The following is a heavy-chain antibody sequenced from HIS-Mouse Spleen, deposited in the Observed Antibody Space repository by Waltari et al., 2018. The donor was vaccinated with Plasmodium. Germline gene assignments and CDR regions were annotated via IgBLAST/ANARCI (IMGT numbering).Heavy chain of an antibody. CDR2: IYHSGST. CDR1: GYSISSGYY. Sequence: QVQLQESGPGLVKPSETLSLTCPVPGYSISSGYYWVWTRRPPGKGLEWIGSIYHSGSTYYNPSLKSRVTISVDTSKNQFSLKLSSVTAADTAVYYCARGVGYSSSWYWFDPWGQGTLVTVSS. CDR3: ARGVGYSSSWYWFDP. V-gene: IGHV4-38-2*02. J-gene: IGHJ5*02. D-gene: IGHD6-13*01.